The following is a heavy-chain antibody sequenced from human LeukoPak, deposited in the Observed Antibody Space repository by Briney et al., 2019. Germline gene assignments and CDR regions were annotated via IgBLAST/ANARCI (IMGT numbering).Heavy chain of an antibody. J-gene: IGHJ5*02. D-gene: IGHD1-1*01. Sequence: GSLRLSCAASGFTFSSYSMNWVRQPPGKGLEWIGNIYYSGSTYYSPSLKSRVTISVDTSKNQFSLKLSSVTAADTAVYYCARPVPSRLGWFDPWGQGTLVTVSS. CDR1: GFTFSSYSMN. V-gene: IGHV4-39*01. CDR3: ARPVPSRLGWFDP. CDR2: IYYSGST.